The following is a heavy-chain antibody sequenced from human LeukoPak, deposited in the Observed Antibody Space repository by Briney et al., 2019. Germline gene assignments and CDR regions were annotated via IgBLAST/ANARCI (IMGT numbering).Heavy chain of an antibody. D-gene: IGHD4-17*01. J-gene: IGHJ4*02. CDR1: GGSISSSSYY. CDR3: ARLKATVSIHAYLDS. Sequence: SETLSLTCTVSGGSISSSSYYWGWIRQPPGKGLEWIGSIYYSGSTNYNPSLKSRVSISSDTSKNQFSLELSSVTAADTAVYYCARLKATVSIHAYLDSWGQGTLVTVSS. CDR2: IYYSGST. V-gene: IGHV4-39*07.